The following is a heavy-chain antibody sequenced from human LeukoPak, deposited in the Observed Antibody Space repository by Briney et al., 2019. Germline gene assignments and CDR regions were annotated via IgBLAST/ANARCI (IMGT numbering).Heavy chain of an antibody. J-gene: IGHJ4*02. D-gene: IGHD3-22*01. V-gene: IGHV1-8*01. CDR1: GYTFTSYD. Sequence: ASVKVSCKASGYTFTSYDINWVRQATGQGLEWMGWMNPNSGNTGYAQKFQGRVTMTRDTSISTAYMELSRLRSDDTAVYYCARYYYDSSGYYGYFDYWGQGTLVTVSS. CDR3: ARYYYDSSGYYGYFDY. CDR2: MNPNSGNT.